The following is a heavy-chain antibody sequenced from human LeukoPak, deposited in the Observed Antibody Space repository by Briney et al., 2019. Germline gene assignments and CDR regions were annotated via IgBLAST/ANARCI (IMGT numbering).Heavy chain of an antibody. J-gene: IGHJ6*02. Sequence: ASVKVSCKASGYTFTSYYMHWVRQAPGQGLEWMGIINPSGGSTSYAQKFQGRVTMTMNTSITTAYMELSSLRSEDSAVYYCARATRGVNYYGSGREGMDVWGQGTTVTVSS. D-gene: IGHD3-10*01. V-gene: IGHV1-46*01. CDR3: ARATRGVNYYGSGREGMDV. CDR2: INPSGGST. CDR1: GYTFTSYY.